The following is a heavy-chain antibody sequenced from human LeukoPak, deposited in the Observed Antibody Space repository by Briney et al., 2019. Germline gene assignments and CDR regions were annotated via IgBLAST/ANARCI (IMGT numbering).Heavy chain of an antibody. CDR3: AKDQKQWLEYYYYGMDV. CDR2: ISYDGSNK. CDR1: GFTFSSYG. D-gene: IGHD6-19*01. J-gene: IGHJ6*02. Sequence: GGSLRLSCAASGFTFSSYGMHWDRQAPGKGLEWVAVISYDGSNKYYADSVKGRFTISRDNSKNTLYLQMNSLRAEDTAVYYCAKDQKQWLEYYYYGMDVWGQGTTVTVSS. V-gene: IGHV3-30*18.